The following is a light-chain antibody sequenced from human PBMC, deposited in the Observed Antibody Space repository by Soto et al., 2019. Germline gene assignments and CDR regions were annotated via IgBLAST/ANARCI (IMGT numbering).Light chain of an antibody. V-gene: IGKV1-27*01. J-gene: IGKJ4*01. CDR2: AAS. Sequence: DVQMTQSPSSLSASVEDRVTITCRAGHDINIYLAWYQQKPGKVPELLIDAASILQTGVPSRFRGSGSGTDFTLTISSLQPEDVATYYCQKYDRAPLAFGGGTKVEIK. CDR3: QKYDRAPLA. CDR1: HDINIY.